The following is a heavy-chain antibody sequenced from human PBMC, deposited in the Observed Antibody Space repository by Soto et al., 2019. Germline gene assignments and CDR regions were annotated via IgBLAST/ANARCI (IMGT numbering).Heavy chain of an antibody. J-gene: IGHJ4*02. D-gene: IGHD1-7*01. CDR3: ARVQEGTTKVVDY. Sequence: QVQLQESGPGLVKPSQTLSLTCTVSGGSISSGGYYWSWIRQHPGNGLEWIGYIYSSGSTYYNPSLKSRVTISVDTSKNQFSLKLSSVTAADTAVYYCARVQEGTTKVVDYWGQGTLVTVPS. CDR2: IYSSGST. CDR1: GGSISSGGYY. V-gene: IGHV4-31*03.